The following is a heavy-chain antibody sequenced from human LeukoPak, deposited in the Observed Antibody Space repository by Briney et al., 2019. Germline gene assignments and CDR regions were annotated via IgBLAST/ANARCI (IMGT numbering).Heavy chain of an antibody. J-gene: IGHJ6*03. V-gene: IGHV3-9*01. CDR3: AKDSDGSGSYPMDV. D-gene: IGHD3-10*01. Sequence: GGSLRLSCAASGFTFDDYAMHWVRQAPGKGLEWVSGISWNSGSIGYADSVKGRFTISRDNAKNSPYLQMNSLRAEDTALYYCAKDSDGSGSYPMDVWGKGTTVTISS. CDR1: GFTFDDYA. CDR2: ISWNSGSI.